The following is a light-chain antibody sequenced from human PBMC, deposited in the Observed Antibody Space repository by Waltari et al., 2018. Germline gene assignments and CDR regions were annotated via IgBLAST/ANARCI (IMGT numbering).Light chain of an antibody. J-gene: IGKJ4*01. V-gene: IGKV1-12*01. CDR2: GAS. CDR3: RQNNDVPLP. CDR1: QHISSW. Sequence: IQLTQPPSSASASVGDGVTLTCRASQHISSWLALYQQIAGKAPTPLISGASNLQSGVPSSFSGRQSETHVTLTINSLQPDDAATYYCRQNNDVPLPLGGATKVEL.